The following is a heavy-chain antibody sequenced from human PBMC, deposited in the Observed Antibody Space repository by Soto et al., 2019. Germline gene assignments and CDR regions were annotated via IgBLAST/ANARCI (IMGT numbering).Heavy chain of an antibody. CDR2: INPSGNN. V-gene: IGHV4-34*01. CDR3: ARGGSNDWQVAFDI. CDR1: GGSFSTYY. Sequence: QLQQWGAGLLKPSETLSLTCVVSGGSFSTYYYNWIRQSPGKGLERIGEINPSGNNNYSPSLKSRVTMSLDTSKNPFALKLTSVTAADTAVYYCARGGSNDWQVAFDIWGQGTMVTVSS. J-gene: IGHJ3*02. D-gene: IGHD3-9*01.